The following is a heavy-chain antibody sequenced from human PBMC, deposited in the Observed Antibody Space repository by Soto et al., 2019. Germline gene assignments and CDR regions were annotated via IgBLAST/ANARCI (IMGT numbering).Heavy chain of an antibody. D-gene: IGHD4-4*01. CDR3: ASGSDYSNYWGNWFDP. V-gene: IGHV3-30-3*01. J-gene: IGHJ5*02. Sequence: VQLVESGGGVVQPGRSLRLSCAASGFTFSSYAMHWVRQAPGKGLEWVAVISYDGSNKYYADSVKGRFTISRDNSKNTLYLQMNSLRAEDTAVYYCASGSDYSNYWGNWFDPWGQGTLVTVSS. CDR2: ISYDGSNK. CDR1: GFTFSSYA.